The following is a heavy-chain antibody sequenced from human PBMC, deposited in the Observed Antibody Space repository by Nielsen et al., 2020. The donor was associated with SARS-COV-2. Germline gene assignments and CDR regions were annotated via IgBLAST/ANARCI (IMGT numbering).Heavy chain of an antibody. Sequence: GGSLRLSCAASGFRFSTYSMNWVRQAPGKGLEWVANIKQDGSEKYYVDSVKGRFTISRDNAKNSLYLQMNSLRAEDTAVYYCARSNYDFWSGYYPFDYWGQGTLVTVSS. CDR2: IKQDGSEK. CDR1: GFRFSTYS. V-gene: IGHV3-7*03. CDR3: ARSNYDFWSGYYPFDY. J-gene: IGHJ4*02. D-gene: IGHD3-3*01.